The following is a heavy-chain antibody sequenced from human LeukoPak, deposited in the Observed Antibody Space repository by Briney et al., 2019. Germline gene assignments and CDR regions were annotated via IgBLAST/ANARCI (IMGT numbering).Heavy chain of an antibody. CDR2: INAGNGNT. CDR3: ARDQVAATIPFDY. V-gene: IGHV1-3*01. J-gene: IGHJ4*02. Sequence: GASVKVSCKASGYSFSTNTIQWVRQAPGQTLEWMGWINAGNGNTKYSQNFQGRVTLTRDTSAGTAYMELSSLRSADTAVYYCARDQVAATIPFDYWGQGTLVTVSS. D-gene: IGHD2-15*01. CDR1: GYSFSTNT.